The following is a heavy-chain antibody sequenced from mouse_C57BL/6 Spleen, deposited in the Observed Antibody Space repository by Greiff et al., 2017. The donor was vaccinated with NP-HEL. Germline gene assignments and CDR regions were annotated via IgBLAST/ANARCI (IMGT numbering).Heavy chain of an antibody. CDR1: GFSLTSYG. V-gene: IGHV2-5*01. Sequence: QGKMKESGPGLVQPSQSLSITCTVSGFSLTSYGVHWVRQSPGKGLEWLGVIWRGGSTDYNAAFMSRLSITKDNSKSQVFFKMNSLQADDTAIYYCAKKRDYDGDWYFDVWGTGTTVTVSS. D-gene: IGHD2-4*01. CDR3: AKKRDYDGDWYFDV. J-gene: IGHJ1*03. CDR2: IWRGGST.